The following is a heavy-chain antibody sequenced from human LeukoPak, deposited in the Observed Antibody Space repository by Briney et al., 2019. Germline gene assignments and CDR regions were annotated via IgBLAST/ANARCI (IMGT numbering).Heavy chain of an antibody. V-gene: IGHV3-23*01. D-gene: IGHD4-17*01. CDR2: ISDTGEST. Sequence: PGGSLRLSCAASGFTFSRYDMSWVRQAPGKGLEWVSGISDTGESTYYVDSVKGRLTISRDNSKNTLYLQMNSLRAEDTAVYHCAKERTETTAYFDYWGQGTLVTVSS. CDR1: GFTFSRYD. CDR3: AKERTETTAYFDY. J-gene: IGHJ4*02.